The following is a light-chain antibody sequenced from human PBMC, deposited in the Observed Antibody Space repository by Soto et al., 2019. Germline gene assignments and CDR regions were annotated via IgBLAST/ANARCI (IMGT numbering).Light chain of an antibody. J-gene: IGKJ4*01. Sequence: DIVLTQSPDSLAVSLGERATINCKSSQSVLSSSNNKNYLTWYQQKPGQPPKLLIYWASTRESVVPDRFSGSGSGTNFPLTISSPQAEDVALYYRQGYHSSPPTVLFGGGTKVEIK. CDR1: QSVLSSSNNKNY. V-gene: IGKV4-1*01. CDR3: QGYHSSPPTVL. CDR2: WAS.